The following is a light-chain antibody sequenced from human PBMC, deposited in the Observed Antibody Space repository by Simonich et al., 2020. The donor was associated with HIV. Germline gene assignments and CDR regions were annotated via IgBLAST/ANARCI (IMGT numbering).Light chain of an antibody. V-gene: IGLV3-25*03. CDR2: KDT. Sequence: SYELTQPPSVSVPPGQTARITCSGDALPNQYAYWFQQKPGQAPVLIICKDTERPSGIPERFSGSSSGTSVTLTISGVQAEDEADYYCQSADSSGTYRVFGGGTKLTVL. CDR1: ALPNQY. CDR3: QSADSSGTYRV. J-gene: IGLJ3*02.